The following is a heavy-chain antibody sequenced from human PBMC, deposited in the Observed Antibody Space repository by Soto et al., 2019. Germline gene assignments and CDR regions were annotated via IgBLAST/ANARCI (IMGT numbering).Heavy chain of an antibody. D-gene: IGHD5-18*01. CDR1: GFTFSNYG. CDR2: ISSSSGSI. V-gene: IGHV3-48*03. CDR3: ARNSAMVVDY. J-gene: IGHJ4*02. Sequence: PGGSLRLSCAASGFTFSNYGMNWVRQAPGKGLECVSYISSSSGSIYYADSVKGRFTISRDNAKNSLYLQMDSLRGEDTAVYYCARNSAMVVDYWGRGTLVTVSS.